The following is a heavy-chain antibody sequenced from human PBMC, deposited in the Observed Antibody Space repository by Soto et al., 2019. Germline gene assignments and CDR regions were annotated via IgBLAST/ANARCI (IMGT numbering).Heavy chain of an antibody. CDR2: INSDGSST. CDR1: GFTFSSYW. D-gene: IGHD3-3*01. V-gene: IGHV3-74*01. CDR3: ARVARYYDFWSGPERVREENYYYGMDV. J-gene: IGHJ6*02. Sequence: GGSLRLSCAASGFTFSSYWMHWVRQAPGKGLVWVSRINSDGSSTSYADSVKGRFTISRDNAKNTLYLQMNSLRAEDTAVYYCARVARYYDFWSGPERVREENYYYGMDVWGQGTTVTVSS.